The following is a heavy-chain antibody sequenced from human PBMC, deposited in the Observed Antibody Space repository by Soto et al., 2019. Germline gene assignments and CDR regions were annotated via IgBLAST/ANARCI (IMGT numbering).Heavy chain of an antibody. CDR1: GFTFSSSA. V-gene: IGHV3-23*01. Sequence: PGGSLRLSCAASGFTFSSSAMSWVRQAPGKRLEWVSAISGSGGSPYYADSAKGRFTISRDNYKKTLYLQMNSLRAEDTAVYYCALDYYGSGSYPNDAFDIWGQGTMVTVSS. CDR2: ISGSGGSP. CDR3: ALDYYGSGSYPNDAFDI. D-gene: IGHD3-10*01. J-gene: IGHJ3*02.